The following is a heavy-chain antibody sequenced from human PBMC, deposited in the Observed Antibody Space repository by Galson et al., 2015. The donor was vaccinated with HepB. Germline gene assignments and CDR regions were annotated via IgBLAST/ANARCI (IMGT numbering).Heavy chain of an antibody. J-gene: IGHJ6*02. CDR2: ISYDGSNK. Sequence: SLRLSCAASGFTFSSYGMHWVRQAPGKGLEWVAVISYDGSNKYYADSVKGRFTISRDNSKNTLYLQMNSLRAEDTAVYYCAKDMGARYGSGSLWGLRGGWAPNYYYYGMDVWGQGTTVTVSS. CDR1: GFTFSSYG. CDR3: AKDMGARYGSGSLWGLRGGWAPNYYYYGMDV. V-gene: IGHV3-30*18. D-gene: IGHD3-10*01.